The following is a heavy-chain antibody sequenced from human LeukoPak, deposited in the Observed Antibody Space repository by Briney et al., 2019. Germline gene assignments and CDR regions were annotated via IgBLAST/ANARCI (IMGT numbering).Heavy chain of an antibody. CDR2: IKQDGSEK. D-gene: IGHD2-2*01. CDR3: ARDQAAMGDNYYYYYYYMDV. J-gene: IGHJ6*03. V-gene: IGHV3-7*01. Sequence: PGGSLRLSCAASGFTFSSYWMSWVRQAPGKGLEWVANIKQDGSEKYYVDSVKGRFTISRDNAKNSLYLQMNSLRAEDTAVYYCARDQAAMGDNYYYYYYYMDVWGKGTTVTISS. CDR1: GFTFSSYW.